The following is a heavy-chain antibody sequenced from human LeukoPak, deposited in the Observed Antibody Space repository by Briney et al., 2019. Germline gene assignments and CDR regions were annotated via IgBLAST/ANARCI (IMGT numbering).Heavy chain of an antibody. J-gene: IGHJ6*02. CDR1: GYTFTSYG. V-gene: IGHV1-18*01. CDR3: ARVALDYYYYGMDV. Sequence: ASVKVSCKASGYTFTSYGISWVRRAPGQGLEWMGWISAYNGNTNYAQKLQGRVTMTTDTSTSTAYMELRSLRSDDTAVYYCARVALDYYYYGMDVWGQGTTVTVSS. CDR2: ISAYNGNT.